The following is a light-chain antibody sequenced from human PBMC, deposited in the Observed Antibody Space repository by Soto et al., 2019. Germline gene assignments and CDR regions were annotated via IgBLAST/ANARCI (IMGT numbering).Light chain of an antibody. CDR1: QSINTW. CDR2: DAS. Sequence: DIQMTQSPSTLSASVGDRVAITCRASQSINTWLAWYQLKPGKPPKVLIYDASSLESGVPSRFRGSGSGTEFTLTISSLQPDDFATYYCQHYNTYPWTFGQGTKVEI. V-gene: IGKV1-5*01. J-gene: IGKJ1*01. CDR3: QHYNTYPWT.